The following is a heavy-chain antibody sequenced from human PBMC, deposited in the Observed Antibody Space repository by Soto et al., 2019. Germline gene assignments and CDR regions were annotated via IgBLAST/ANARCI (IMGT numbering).Heavy chain of an antibody. CDR3: ARGVTMVRGVGLFYFDY. V-gene: IGHV4-31*03. Sequence: QVQLQESGPGLVKPSQTLSLTCTVSGGSISSGGYYWSWIRQHQGKGLWWIGYMYYSGSTYYNPSLKSRITLLVDTSKKKFSLKLSAVTAADTAVYYCARGVTMVRGVGLFYFDYWGQGTLVTVSS. D-gene: IGHD3-10*01. CDR1: GGSISSGGYY. CDR2: MYYSGST. J-gene: IGHJ4*02.